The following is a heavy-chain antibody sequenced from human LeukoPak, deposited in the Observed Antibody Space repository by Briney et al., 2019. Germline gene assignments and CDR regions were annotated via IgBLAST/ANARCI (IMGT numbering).Heavy chain of an antibody. CDR3: ARRAYYDSSGYHPTSGYFDL. Sequence: SGTLSLTCTVSGGSIFSYYWNWIRQTPGKGLEWLGYIYSNGITNYSPSLRSRGTISIATSKNQISLRLTSVTAADTAIYYCARRAYYDSSGYHPTSGYFDLWGRGTLVTVSS. CDR1: GGSIFSYY. CDR2: IYSNGIT. D-gene: IGHD3-22*01. J-gene: IGHJ2*01. V-gene: IGHV4-4*08.